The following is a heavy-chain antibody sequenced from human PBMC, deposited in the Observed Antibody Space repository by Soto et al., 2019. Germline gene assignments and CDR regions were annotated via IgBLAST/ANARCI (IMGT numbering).Heavy chain of an antibody. CDR2: VFHSGST. Sequence: TRSLTCIVSGASISSGGYYYHWIRQHPGKGLEWIGYVFHSGSTYYNPSLRSRITMSADTSKNQFSLKLASVTAADTAVYYCERALPNRQLFASWTRGTSVPVSS. CDR1: GASISSGGYY. D-gene: IGHD1-1*01. J-gene: IGHJ4*02. CDR3: ERALPNRQLFAS. V-gene: IGHV4-31*03.